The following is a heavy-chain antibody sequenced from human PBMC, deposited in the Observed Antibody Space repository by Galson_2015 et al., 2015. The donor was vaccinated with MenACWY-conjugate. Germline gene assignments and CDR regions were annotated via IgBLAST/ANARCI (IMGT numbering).Heavy chain of an antibody. V-gene: IGHV6-1*01. D-gene: IGHD1-26*01. CDR3: ARQYSGGFYY. Sequence: CAISGDSVSSHSAAWNWVRQSPSRGLEWLGRTYYRSKWYNDYALSVKSRITINPDTSKNQFSLQLNSVTPEDTAIYYCARQYSGGFYYWGQGTLVTVSS. J-gene: IGHJ4*02. CDR1: GDSVSSHSAA. CDR2: TYYRSKWYN.